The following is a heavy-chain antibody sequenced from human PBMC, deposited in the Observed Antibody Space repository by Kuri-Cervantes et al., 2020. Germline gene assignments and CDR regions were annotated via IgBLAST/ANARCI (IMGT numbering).Heavy chain of an antibody. Sequence: GGFLRLSCEASGFTFDAYAMHWVRQAPGTGLEWVSGISWNSGSIGYADSVKGRFPISRDNAKNSLYLQMNSLRAEDTAVYYCARDPPGGEGAFDIWGQGTMVTVSS. CDR2: ISWNSGSI. V-gene: IGHV3-9*01. J-gene: IGHJ3*02. D-gene: IGHD3-10*01. CDR3: ARDPPGGEGAFDI. CDR1: GFTFDAYA.